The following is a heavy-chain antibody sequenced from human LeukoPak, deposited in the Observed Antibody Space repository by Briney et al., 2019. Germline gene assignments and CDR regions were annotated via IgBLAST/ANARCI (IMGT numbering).Heavy chain of an antibody. CDR3: ARVSAVAYYGSGSYRRSSAFDI. Sequence: PSETLSLTCTVSGGSISSYYWNWIRQPPGKGLEWIGRIYTSGSTNYNPSLKSRVTISVDTSKNQFSLKLSSVTAADTAVYYCARVSAVAYYGSGSYRRSSAFDIWGQGTMVTVSS. D-gene: IGHD3-10*01. J-gene: IGHJ3*02. CDR1: GGSISSYY. V-gene: IGHV4-4*08. CDR2: IYTSGST.